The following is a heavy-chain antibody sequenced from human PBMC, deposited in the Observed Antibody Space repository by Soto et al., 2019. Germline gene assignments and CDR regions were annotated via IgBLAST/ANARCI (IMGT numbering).Heavy chain of an antibody. CDR1: GFNFANFG. V-gene: IGHV3-30*18. CDR3: AKEENQNYDFDP. J-gene: IGHJ1*01. Sequence: QVQLVESGGGVVQPGGSLGLSCVGSGFNFANFGVQWIRQAPGKGLEWVAIISRDGRGEAFPDSVKGRFAISKDNSKNTVYLQMTGLRADDTDVYYCAKEENQNYDFDPWGQGTLVTVST. D-gene: IGHD3-3*01. CDR2: ISRDGRGE.